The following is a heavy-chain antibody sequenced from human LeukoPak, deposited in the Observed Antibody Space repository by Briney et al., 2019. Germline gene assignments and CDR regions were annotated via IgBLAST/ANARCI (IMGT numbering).Heavy chain of an antibody. V-gene: IGHV3-66*01. Sequence: GKSLRLSCAASGFTVSSNYMSWVRQAPGKGLEWVSVIYSGGSTYYADSVKGRFTISRDNSKNTLYLQMNSLRAEDTAVYYCARAVLHYYDSSGYFDYWGQGTLVTVSS. CDR1: GFTVSSNY. CDR2: IYSGGST. J-gene: IGHJ4*02. CDR3: ARAVLHYYDSSGYFDY. D-gene: IGHD3-22*01.